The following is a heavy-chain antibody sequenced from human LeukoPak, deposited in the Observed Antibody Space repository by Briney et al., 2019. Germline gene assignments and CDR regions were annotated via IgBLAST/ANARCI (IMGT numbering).Heavy chain of an antibody. CDR3: ARSGLSRFGF. Sequence: GGSLRLSCAASGFIFSNYAMSWVRQAPGKGLQWVSAFSGSGGSAYYADSVKGRFTISRDNSRNTLYLQMNSLRAEDTAVYYCARSGLSRFGFWGQGTLVTVSS. CDR2: FSGSGGSA. D-gene: IGHD2/OR15-2a*01. CDR1: GFIFSNYA. V-gene: IGHV3-23*01. J-gene: IGHJ4*02.